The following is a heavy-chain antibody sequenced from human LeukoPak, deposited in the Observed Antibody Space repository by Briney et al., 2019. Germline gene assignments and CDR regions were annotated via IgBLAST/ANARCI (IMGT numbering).Heavy chain of an antibody. V-gene: IGHV3-30*01. CDR1: GFTFSSYA. CDR2: ISYDGSNR. D-gene: IGHD3-16*01. Sequence: PGGSLRLSCAASGFTFSSYAMHWVRQAPGKGLEWVAVISYDGSNRYYADSVKGRFTISRDNSKNTLYLQMNSLRAEDTAVYYCARGGSPTWVVSYYCYYMDVWGKGTTVTVSS. CDR3: ARGGSPTWVVSYYCYYMDV. J-gene: IGHJ6*03.